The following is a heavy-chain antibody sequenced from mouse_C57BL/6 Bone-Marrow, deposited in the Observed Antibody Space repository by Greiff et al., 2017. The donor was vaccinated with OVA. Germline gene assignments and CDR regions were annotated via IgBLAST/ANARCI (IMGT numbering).Heavy chain of an antibody. CDR2: IHPNSGST. CDR3: ARPLYFDY. D-gene: IGHD6-1*01. J-gene: IGHJ2*01. CDR1: GYTFTSYW. V-gene: IGHV1-64*01. Sequence: VQLQQPGAELVKPGASVKLSCKASGYTFTSYWMHWVKQRPGQGLEWIGMIHPNSGSTNYNEKFKSKATLTVDKSSSPAYMQLSSLTSEDSAVYYCARPLYFDYWGQGTTLTVSS.